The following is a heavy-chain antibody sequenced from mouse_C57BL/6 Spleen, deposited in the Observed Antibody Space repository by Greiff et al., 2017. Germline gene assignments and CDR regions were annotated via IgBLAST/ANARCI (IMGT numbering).Heavy chain of an antibody. D-gene: IGHD3-1*01. CDR2: INYDGSST. V-gene: IGHV5-16*01. J-gene: IGHJ3*01. Sequence: EVKVVESEGGLVQPGSSMKLSCTASGFTFSDYYMAWVRQVPEKGLEWVANINYDGSSTYYLDSLKSRFIISRDNATNTPYLQMSSLTSEDTATYCCTRREEKLGAFAYWGQGTLVTVSA. CDR3: TRREEKLGAFAY. CDR1: GFTFSDYY.